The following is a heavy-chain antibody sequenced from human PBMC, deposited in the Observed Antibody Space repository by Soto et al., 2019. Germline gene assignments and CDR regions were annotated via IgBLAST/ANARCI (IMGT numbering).Heavy chain of an antibody. CDR1: GGTFSSYT. CDR2: IIPIFGTA. V-gene: IGHV1-69*13. J-gene: IGHJ6*02. D-gene: IGHD2-2*02. CDR3: ARVRCSSTSCYTHYYYYGMDV. Sequence: SVKVSCKASGGTFSSYTISWVRQAPGQGLEWMGGIIPIFGTANYAQKFQGRVTITADESTSTAYMELSSLRSEDTAVYYCARVRCSSTSCYTHYYYYGMDVWGQGTTVTVSS.